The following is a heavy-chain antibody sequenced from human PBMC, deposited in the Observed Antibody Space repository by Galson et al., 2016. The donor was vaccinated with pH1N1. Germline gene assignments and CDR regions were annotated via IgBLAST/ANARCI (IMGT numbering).Heavy chain of an antibody. CDR2: IDSGGNS. CDR3: ARPRIASPGALHH. Sequence: SLRLSCAVSGLSVRNNYMNWVRQAPGKGLEWVSVIDSGGNSFYADSVKGRFTMSRDNSKNTVYLQVNSLTREDTAVYFCARPRIASPGALHHWGQGTRVTVSS. CDR1: GLSVRNNY. V-gene: IGHV3-66*02. J-gene: IGHJ1*01. D-gene: IGHD1-26*01.